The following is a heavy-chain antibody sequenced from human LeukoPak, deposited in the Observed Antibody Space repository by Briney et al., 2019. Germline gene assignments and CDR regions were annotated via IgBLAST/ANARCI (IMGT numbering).Heavy chain of an antibody. Sequence: PGGSLRLSCAASGFTFSSSALSGVRQAPGKGLERGSAISGSGGSTYYADSVKGRVTISRDNSQNTLYLQMNSLRAEDTAVYYCAKVELYWGYSIGWGYSDYAFDIWGQGTMVTVSS. V-gene: IGHV3-23*01. J-gene: IGHJ3*02. CDR1: GFTFSSSA. CDR3: AKVELYWGYSIGWGYSDYAFDI. D-gene: IGHD6-19*01. CDR2: ISGSGGST.